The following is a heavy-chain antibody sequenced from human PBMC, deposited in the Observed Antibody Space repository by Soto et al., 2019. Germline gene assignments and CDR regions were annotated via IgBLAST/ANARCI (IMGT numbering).Heavy chain of an antibody. J-gene: IGHJ5*02. D-gene: IGHD2-21*01. CDR1: GFTFSSYW. Sequence: PGGSLRLSCAASGFTFSSYWMHWVRQAPGKGLVWVSRINSDGSSTSYADSVKGRFTISRDNAKNTLYLQMSSLRDEDTAVYYCAKDAVYNDGLWLMDSWGQGTLVTVSS. CDR2: INSDGSST. V-gene: IGHV3-74*01. CDR3: AKDAVYNDGLWLMDS.